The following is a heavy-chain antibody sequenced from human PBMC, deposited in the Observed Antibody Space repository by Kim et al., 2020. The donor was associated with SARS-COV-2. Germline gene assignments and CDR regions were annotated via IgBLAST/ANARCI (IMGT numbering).Heavy chain of an antibody. J-gene: IGHJ3*02. CDR2: INPNSGGT. CDR1: GYTFTGYY. D-gene: IGHD3-10*01. Sequence: ASVKVSCKASGYTFTGYYMHWVRLAPGQGLEWMGWINPNSGGTNYAQKFQRWVTMTRDTSHSTASMELSRLRSDDTAVYHCSRANPNVWFVVGTDAFDIWGQGTMVTVSS. CDR3: SRANPNVWFVVGTDAFDI. V-gene: IGHV1-2*04.